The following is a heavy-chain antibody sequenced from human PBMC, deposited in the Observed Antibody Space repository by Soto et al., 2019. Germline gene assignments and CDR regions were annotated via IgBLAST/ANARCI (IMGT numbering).Heavy chain of an antibody. Sequence: QVQLVESGGGVVQPGRSLRLSCAASGFTFSSYAMHWVRQAPGKGLEWVAVISYDGSNKYYADSVKSRFTISRDNSKNTLYLQMNSLRAEDTAVYYCARDPGGTYLDYWGQGTLVTVSS. D-gene: IGHD3-16*01. CDR3: ARDPGGTYLDY. V-gene: IGHV3-30-3*01. J-gene: IGHJ4*02. CDR1: GFTFSSYA. CDR2: ISYDGSNK.